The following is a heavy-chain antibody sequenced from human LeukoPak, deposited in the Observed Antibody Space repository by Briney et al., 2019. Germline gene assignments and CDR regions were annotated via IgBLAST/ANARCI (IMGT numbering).Heavy chain of an antibody. J-gene: IGHJ4*02. CDR3: ARYYGGNSACDY. Sequence: GGSLRLSCAASGFTFSSYAMHWVRQAPGKGLEWVAVISYDGSNKYYADSVKGRFTISRDNSKNTLYFQMNSLRADDTAVYYCARYYGGNSACDYWGQGTLVTVSS. CDR2: ISYDGSNK. D-gene: IGHD4-23*01. V-gene: IGHV3-30*04. CDR1: GFTFSSYA.